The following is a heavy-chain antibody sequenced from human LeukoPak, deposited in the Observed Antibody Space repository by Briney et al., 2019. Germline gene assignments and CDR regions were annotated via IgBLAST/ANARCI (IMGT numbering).Heavy chain of an antibody. CDR3: ARGRWSATTASYYLDF. D-gene: IGHD5-24*01. J-gene: IGHJ4*02. CDR2: INAGNGNT. Sequence: ASVKVSCKASDYTFTDNAINWVRQAPGQRLEWMGWINAGNGNTRYSQRFQGTVTITRDTSASTAYMELSSLTSEDTAVYYCARGRWSATTASYYLDFWGQGTLVTVSS. CDR1: DYTFTDNA. V-gene: IGHV1-3*01.